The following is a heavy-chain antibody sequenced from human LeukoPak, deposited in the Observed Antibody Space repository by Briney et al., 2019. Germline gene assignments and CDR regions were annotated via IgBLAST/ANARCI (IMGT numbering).Heavy chain of an antibody. CDR2: INAGNGNT. V-gene: IGHV1-3*01. CDR1: GYTFTSYA. Sequence: ASVKVSCKASGYTFTSYAMHWVRQAPGQRLEWMGWINAGNGNTKDSQKFQGRVTITRDTSASTAYMELSSLRSEDTAVYYCARDTRRGVVPAAYFDYWGQGTLVTVSS. D-gene: IGHD2-2*01. J-gene: IGHJ4*02. CDR3: ARDTRRGVVPAAYFDY.